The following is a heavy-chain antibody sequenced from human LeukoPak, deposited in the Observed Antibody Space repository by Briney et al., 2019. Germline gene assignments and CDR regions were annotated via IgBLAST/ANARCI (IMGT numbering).Heavy chain of an antibody. CDR2: ISAYNGNT. CDR1: GYTFTSYG. J-gene: IGHJ5*02. Sequence: EASVKVSCKASGYTFTSYGISWVRQAPGQGLEWMGWISAYNGNTNYAQKFQGRVTMTRDTSTSTVYMELSSLRSEDTAVYCCARGVISSSWYGNWFDPWGQGTLVTVSS. CDR3: ARGVISSSWYGNWFDP. D-gene: IGHD6-13*01. V-gene: IGHV1-18*01.